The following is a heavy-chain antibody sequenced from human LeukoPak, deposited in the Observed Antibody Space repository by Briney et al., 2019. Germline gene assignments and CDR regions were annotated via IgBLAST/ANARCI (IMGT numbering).Heavy chain of an antibody. D-gene: IGHD3-22*01. Sequence: PGGSLRLSCAASGFTFSSYEMNWVRQAPGKGLEWVSYISSSGSTIYYAGSVKGRFTISRDNAKNSLYLQMNSLRAEDTAVYYCARDKVVIRAFDVWGQGTMVTVSS. CDR2: ISSSGSTI. J-gene: IGHJ3*01. V-gene: IGHV3-48*03. CDR1: GFTFSSYE. CDR3: ARDKVVIRAFDV.